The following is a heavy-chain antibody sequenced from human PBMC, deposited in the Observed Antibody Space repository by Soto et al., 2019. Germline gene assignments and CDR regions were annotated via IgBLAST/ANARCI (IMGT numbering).Heavy chain of an antibody. Sequence: QVQLQESGPGLVKPSETLSLTCTVSGGSISSYYWSWIRQPPGKGLEWIGYIYYSGSTNYNRSLKNRATISVDTSKTPLSLKLRSVTAADTAVYYCASSNIAAAGFYYYGMDVWGRGTTVTVSS. CDR2: IYYSGST. D-gene: IGHD6-13*01. V-gene: IGHV4-59*01. CDR1: GGSISSYY. CDR3: ASSNIAAAGFYYYGMDV. J-gene: IGHJ6*02.